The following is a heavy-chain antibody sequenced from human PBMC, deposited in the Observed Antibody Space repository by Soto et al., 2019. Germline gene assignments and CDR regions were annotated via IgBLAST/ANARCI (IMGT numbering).Heavy chain of an antibody. CDR3: ARYIPGVRYYGMDV. CDR1: GFTFRSYA. CDR2: IGESGTPT. J-gene: IGHJ6*02. D-gene: IGHD2-2*01. Sequence: VRSLRLSCGASGFTFRSYAMKRVRQAPGKGLEWVSLIGESGTPTYYADSVKGRFTISRDNSGNTLFLEMYSLRAEDTAVYYCARYIPGVRYYGMDVWGRGTTVTVSS. V-gene: IGHV3-23*01.